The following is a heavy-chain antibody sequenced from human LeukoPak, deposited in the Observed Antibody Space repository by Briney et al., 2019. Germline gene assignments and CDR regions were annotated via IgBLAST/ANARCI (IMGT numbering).Heavy chain of an antibody. V-gene: IGHV4-38-2*02. Sequence: PSETLSLTCTVSGYSISSGYYWGWIRQPPGKGLEWIGSIYHSGSTYYNPSLKSRVTIPVDTSKNQFSLKLSSVTAADTAVYYCAREVGGNSGDYWGQGTLVTVSS. CDR3: AREVGGNSGDY. J-gene: IGHJ4*02. CDR1: GYSISSGYY. D-gene: IGHD4-23*01. CDR2: IYHSGST.